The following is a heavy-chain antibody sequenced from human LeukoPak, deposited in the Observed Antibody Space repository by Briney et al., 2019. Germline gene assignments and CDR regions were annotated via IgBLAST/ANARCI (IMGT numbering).Heavy chain of an antibody. CDR1: GFTFSSYW. Sequence: PGGSLRLSCAASGFTFSSYWMSWVRQAPGKGLEWVSVIYSGGSTYYADSVKGRFTISRDNSKNTLYLQMNSLRAEDTAVYYCARLIAVRYYYYYMDVWGKGTTVTISS. J-gene: IGHJ6*03. V-gene: IGHV3-66*01. CDR2: IYSGGST. CDR3: ARLIAVRYYYYYMDV. D-gene: IGHD2-2*01.